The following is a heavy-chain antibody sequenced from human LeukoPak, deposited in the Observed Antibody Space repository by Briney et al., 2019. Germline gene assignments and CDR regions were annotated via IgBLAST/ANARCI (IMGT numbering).Heavy chain of an antibody. V-gene: IGHV1-3*01. CDR2: INAGNGNT. J-gene: IGHJ4*02. D-gene: IGHD6-19*01. CDR3: ARWKQWLGLDY. Sequence: ASVKVSCKASGYTFTSYAMHWVRQAPGQRLEWMGWINAGNGNTKYSQKFQGRVTITRDTPASAAYMELSSLRSEDTAVYYCARWKQWLGLDYWGQGTLVTVSS. CDR1: GYTFTSYA.